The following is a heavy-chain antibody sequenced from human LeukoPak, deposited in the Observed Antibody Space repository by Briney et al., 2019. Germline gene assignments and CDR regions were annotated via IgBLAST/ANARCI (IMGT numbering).Heavy chain of an antibody. CDR1: GGTFSSYA. V-gene: IGHV1-69*13. CDR2: IIPIFGTA. CDR3: ARSDHNSWNAFDI. Sequence: SVKVSCKASGGTFSSYAISWVRQAPGQGLEWMGGIIPIFGTANYAQKFQGRVTITADESTSTAYMELSSLTSEDTAVYYCARSDHNSWNAFDIWGQGTMVTVSS. J-gene: IGHJ3*02. D-gene: IGHD1-26*01.